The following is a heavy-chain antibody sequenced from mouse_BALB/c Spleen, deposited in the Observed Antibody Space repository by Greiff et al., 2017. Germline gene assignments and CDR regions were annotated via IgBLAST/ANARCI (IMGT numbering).Heavy chain of an antibody. V-gene: IGHV1-82*01. CDR2: IYPGDGDT. CDR1: GYAFSSSW. J-gene: IGHJ1*01. CDR3: ARRESYWYFDV. Sequence: QVQLKESGPELVKPGASVKISCKASGYAFSSSWMNWVKQRPGQGLEWIGRIYPGDGDTNYNGKFKGKATLTADKSSSTAYMQLSSLTSVDSAVYFCARRESYWYFDVWGAGTTVTVSS.